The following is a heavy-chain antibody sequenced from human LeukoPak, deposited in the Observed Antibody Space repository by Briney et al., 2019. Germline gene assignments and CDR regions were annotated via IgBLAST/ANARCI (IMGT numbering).Heavy chain of an antibody. CDR3: ARGAIYCSGGSCYLESNWFDP. V-gene: IGHV1-69*05. D-gene: IGHD2-15*01. J-gene: IGHJ5*02. CDR1: GGTFSSYA. Sequence: SVKVSCKASGGTFSSYAISWVRQAPGQGLEWMGRIIPIFGTANYAQKFQGRVTITTDESTSTAYMELSSLRSEDTAVYYCARGAIYCSGGSCYLESNWFDPWGQGTLVTVSS. CDR2: IIPIFGTA.